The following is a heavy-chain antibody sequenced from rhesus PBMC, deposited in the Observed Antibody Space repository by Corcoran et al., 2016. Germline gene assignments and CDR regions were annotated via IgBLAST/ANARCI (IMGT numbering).Heavy chain of an antibody. V-gene: IGHV3-8*01. Sequence: EVQLVESGGGLVQPGGSLRLSCAASGFTFGSYGMHWARQAPGMGLEWVSAINTGGGSTWYTDSVKGRFTISRENAKNTLYLQMDSLRAEDTAVYYCATGTRNAFDFWGQGLRVTVSS. D-gene: IGHD3-9*01. CDR3: ATGTRNAFDF. J-gene: IGHJ3*01. CDR1: GFTFGSYG. CDR2: INTGGGST.